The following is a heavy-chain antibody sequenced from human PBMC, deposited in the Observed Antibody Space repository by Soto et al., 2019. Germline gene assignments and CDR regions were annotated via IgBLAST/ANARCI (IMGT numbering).Heavy chain of an antibody. V-gene: IGHV3-30-3*01. J-gene: IGHJ4*02. Sequence: QVQLVESGGGVVQPGRSLRLSCAASGFTFSSYAMHWVRQAPGKGLEWVAVISYDGSNKYYADSVKGRFTISRDNSKNTLYLQMNSLRAEDTAVYFCASHLVMRAVDYWGQGTLVTVSS. CDR2: ISYDGSNK. D-gene: IGHD2-21*01. CDR1: GFTFSSYA. CDR3: ASHLVMRAVDY.